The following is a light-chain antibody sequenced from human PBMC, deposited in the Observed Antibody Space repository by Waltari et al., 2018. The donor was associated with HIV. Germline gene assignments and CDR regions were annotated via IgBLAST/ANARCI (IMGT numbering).Light chain of an antibody. CDR2: AAS. Sequence: DIQMTQSPSSLSASVGDRVIITCRASQSINSYLNWYHQKPGKAPQLLIYAASSLQGGVPSRFRGSGSGTDFTLTISSLQPEDFATYFCQQSYTTPQTFGQGTKVELK. CDR1: QSINSY. J-gene: IGKJ1*01. CDR3: QQSYTTPQT. V-gene: IGKV1-39*01.